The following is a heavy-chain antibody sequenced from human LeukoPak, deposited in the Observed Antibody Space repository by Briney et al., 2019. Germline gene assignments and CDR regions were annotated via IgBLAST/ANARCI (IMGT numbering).Heavy chain of an antibody. CDR2: IKSKTDGGTT. J-gene: IGHJ4*02. CDR3: TTASRYYYGSGSYAD. D-gene: IGHD3-10*01. Sequence: PGGSLRLSCAASGFTFSNAWMSWVRQAPGKGLEWVGRIKSKTDGGTTDYAAPVKGRFTISRDDSKNTLYLQMNSLKTGDTAVYYCTTASRYYYGSGSYADWGQGTLVTVSS. CDR1: GFTFSNAW. V-gene: IGHV3-15*01.